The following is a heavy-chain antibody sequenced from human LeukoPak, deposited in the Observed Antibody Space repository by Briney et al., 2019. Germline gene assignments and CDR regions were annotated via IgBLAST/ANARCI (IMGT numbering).Heavy chain of an antibody. D-gene: IGHD6-6*01. CDR2: IYYSGST. CDR1: GGSVSSGSYY. CDR3: AISSSSSGDI. Sequence: SETLSLTCTVPGGSVSSGSYYWSWIRQPPGKGLEWIGYIYYSGSTNYNPSLKSRVTISVDTPKNQFSLKLSSVTAADTAVYYCAISSSSSGDIWGQGTMVTVSS. J-gene: IGHJ3*02. V-gene: IGHV4-61*01.